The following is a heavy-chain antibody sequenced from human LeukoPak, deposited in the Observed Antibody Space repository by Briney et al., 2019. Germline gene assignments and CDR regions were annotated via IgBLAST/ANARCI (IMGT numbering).Heavy chain of an antibody. J-gene: IGHJ5*02. Sequence: SETLSLTCTVSGASISTNYWSWIRQPPEKGLEWIGYVYYSGNTNYNPSLKSRVTISVDTLKNQFSLKLSSVTAADTAVYYCARAHTRYSYNWFDPWGQGTLVTVSS. D-gene: IGHD2-15*01. CDR1: GASISTNY. V-gene: IGHV4-59*12. CDR3: ARAHTRYSYNWFDP. CDR2: VYYSGNT.